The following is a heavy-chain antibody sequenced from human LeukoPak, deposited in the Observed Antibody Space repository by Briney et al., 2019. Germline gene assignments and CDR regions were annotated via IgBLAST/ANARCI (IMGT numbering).Heavy chain of an antibody. V-gene: IGHV3-23*01. CDR3: AKLPLIVVVTAIFDY. CDR1: GFTFSSYA. D-gene: IGHD2-21*02. Sequence: PGGSLRLSCAASGFTFSSYAMSWVRQAPGKGLEWVSAISGSGGSTYYADSVKGRFTISRDNSKNTLYLQMNGLRAEDTAVYYCAKLPLIVVVTAIFDYWGQGTLVTVSS. CDR2: ISGSGGST. J-gene: IGHJ4*02.